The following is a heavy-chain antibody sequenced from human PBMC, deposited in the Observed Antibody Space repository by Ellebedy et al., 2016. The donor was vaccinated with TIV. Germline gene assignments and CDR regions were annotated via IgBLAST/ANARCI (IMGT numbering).Heavy chain of an antibody. J-gene: IGHJ6*02. CDR2: IDSSGNAK. CDR1: GFSLSSYE. Sequence: GGSLRLSCVASGFSLSSYEMNWVRQAPGKGLEWISYIDSSGNAKIYAESVKGRFTISKDSAKNSLYLQMDSLRADDTAVYYCAGDPPASGYALDVWGQGTTVTVSS. V-gene: IGHV3-48*03. D-gene: IGHD3-10*01. CDR3: AGDPPASGYALDV.